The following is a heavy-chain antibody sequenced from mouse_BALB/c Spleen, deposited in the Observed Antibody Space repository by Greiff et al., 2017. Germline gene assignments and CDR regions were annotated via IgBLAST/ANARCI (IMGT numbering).Heavy chain of an antibody. CDR3: ARDYDYDFDY. D-gene: IGHD2-4*01. CDR1: GYAFSSYW. J-gene: IGHJ2*01. CDR2: IYPGDGDT. Sequence: VQLVESGAELVRPGSSVKISCKASGYAFSSYWMNWVKQRPGQGLEWIGQIYPGDGDTNYNGKFKGKATLTADKSSSTAYMQLSSLTSEDSAVYFCARDYDYDFDYWGQGTTLTVSS. V-gene: IGHV1-80*01.